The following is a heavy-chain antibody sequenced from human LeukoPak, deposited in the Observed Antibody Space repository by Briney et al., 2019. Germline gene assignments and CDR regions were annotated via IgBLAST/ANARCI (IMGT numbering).Heavy chain of an antibody. CDR1: GGTFSSYA. CDR2: IIPIFGTA. J-gene: IGHJ5*02. V-gene: IGHV1-69*05. Sequence: SVKVSCKASGGTFSSYAISWVRQAPGQGLEWMGRIIPIFGTANYAQKFQGSVTITTDESTSTAYMELSSLRSEDTAVYYCASSPPGNWFDPWGQGTLVTVSS. CDR3: ASSPPGNWFDP.